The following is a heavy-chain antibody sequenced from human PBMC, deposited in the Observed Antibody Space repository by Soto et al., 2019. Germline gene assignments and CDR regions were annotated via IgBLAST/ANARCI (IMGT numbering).Heavy chain of an antibody. CDR3: ARAIYDFWSGYNLPTAAAEYFQH. CDR2: IYYGGSP. D-gene: IGHD3-3*01. CDR1: GSSLSGHY. V-gene: IGHV4-59*11. J-gene: IGHJ1*01. Sequence: PSETLSLTCTVSGSSLSGHYWSWMRQPPGKGLECIGYIYYGGSPNYNPSLKSRVTISADKSISTAYLQWSSLKASDTAMYYCARAIYDFWSGYNLPTAAAEYFQHWGQGTLVTVSS.